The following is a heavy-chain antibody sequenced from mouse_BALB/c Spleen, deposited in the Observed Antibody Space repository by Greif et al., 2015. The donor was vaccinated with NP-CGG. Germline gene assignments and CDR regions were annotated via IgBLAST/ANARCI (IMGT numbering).Heavy chain of an antibody. D-gene: IGHD3-1*01. V-gene: IGHV1-4*01. CDR2: INPSSGYT. CDR3: AKGQLVLRPYFDY. J-gene: IGHJ2*01. CDR1: GYTFTSYT. Sequence: VQLQQSGAELARPGASVKMSCKASGYTFTSYTMHWVKQRPGQGLEWIGYINPSSGYTNYNQKFKDKATLTADKSSSTAYMQLSSLTSEDSAVYYCAKGQLVLRPYFDYWGQGTTLTVSS.